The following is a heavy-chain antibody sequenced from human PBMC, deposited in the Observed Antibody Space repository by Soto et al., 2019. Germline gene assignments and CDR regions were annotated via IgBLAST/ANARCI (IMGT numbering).Heavy chain of an antibody. CDR2: IIPIFGTA. D-gene: IGHD3-22*01. Sequence: SVKVSCKASGGTFSSYAISWVRQAPGQGLEWMGGIIPIFGTANYAQKFQGRVAITADESTSTAYMELSGLRSEDTAVYYCARGSYDSSGYYDQSDYWGQGTLVTVSS. J-gene: IGHJ4*02. V-gene: IGHV1-69*13. CDR1: GGTFSSYA. CDR3: ARGSYDSSGYYDQSDY.